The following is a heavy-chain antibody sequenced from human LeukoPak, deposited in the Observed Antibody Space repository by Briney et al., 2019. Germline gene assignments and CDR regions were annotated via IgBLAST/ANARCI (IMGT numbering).Heavy chain of an antibody. CDR3: VKLSEH. CDR1: GFTFSNHW. V-gene: IGHV3-7*01. Sequence: GGSLRLSCVASGFTFSNHWMNWVRQAPGKGLEWVANIKRDGSEKYYVDSVKGRFTICRDNAKNSLYLQMNSLRAEDSAVYYCVKLSEHWGQGTLVPVST. D-gene: IGHD1-26*01. CDR2: IKRDGSEK. J-gene: IGHJ1*01.